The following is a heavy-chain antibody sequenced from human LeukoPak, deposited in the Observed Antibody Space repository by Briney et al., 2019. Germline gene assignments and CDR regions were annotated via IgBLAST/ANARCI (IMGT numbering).Heavy chain of an antibody. CDR3: ARHSWVNGYFDF. V-gene: IGHV4-61*02. CDR1: GGSISSGTYY. CDR2: TYTSGST. J-gene: IGHJ4*02. D-gene: IGHD2-15*01. Sequence: SETLSLTCTVSGGSISSGTYYWSWIRQPAGKGLEWIGRTYTSGSTHYNPSLKSRVIMSVDTSKNQFSLNLNSVTAADTAVYFCARHSWVNGYFDFWGQGTLVTVSS.